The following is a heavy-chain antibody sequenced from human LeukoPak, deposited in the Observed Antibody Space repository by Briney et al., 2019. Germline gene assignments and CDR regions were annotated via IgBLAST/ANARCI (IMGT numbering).Heavy chain of an antibody. J-gene: IGHJ4*02. CDR3: VGLSGDY. CDR1: GITFRSYG. Sequence: GRSLRLSCAASGITFRSYGMHWVRQAPGKGLQWVANIKQDGSEKYYVDSVKGRFTVSRDNAKNSLYLQLNSLRAEDTAVYYCVGLSGDYWGQGILVTVSS. V-gene: IGHV3-7*02. CDR2: IKQDGSEK.